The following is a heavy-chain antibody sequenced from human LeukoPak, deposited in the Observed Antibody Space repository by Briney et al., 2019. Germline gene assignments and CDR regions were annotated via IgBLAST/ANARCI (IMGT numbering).Heavy chain of an antibody. CDR1: GYTFTGYY. Sequence: ASVKVSFKASGYTFTGYYMHWVRQAPGQGLEWMGWINPNNGVTKYAQKFQGRVTMTRDTSVTTAYMDLSRLRSDDTAVYYCARERSDFGDYRHNCFDPWGQGTLLTVSS. CDR3: ARERSDFGDYRHNCFDP. J-gene: IGHJ5*02. D-gene: IGHD4-17*01. V-gene: IGHV1-2*02. CDR2: INPNNGVT.